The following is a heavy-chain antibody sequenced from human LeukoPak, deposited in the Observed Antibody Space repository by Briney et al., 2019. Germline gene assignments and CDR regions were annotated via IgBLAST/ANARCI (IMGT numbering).Heavy chain of an antibody. CDR2: ISGSGSGT. Sequence: GGSLRLSCAASGFTFSNYAMSWVRQAPGKGLEWVSTISGSGSGTYYSDSVNGRFTISRDNAKNTLFLQMNSLRVEDTAMYYCARHIIGGDYSISFFQHWGQGTLLTVSS. J-gene: IGHJ1*01. CDR1: GFTFSNYA. CDR3: ARHIIGGDYSISFFQH. V-gene: IGHV3-23*01. D-gene: IGHD2-21*02.